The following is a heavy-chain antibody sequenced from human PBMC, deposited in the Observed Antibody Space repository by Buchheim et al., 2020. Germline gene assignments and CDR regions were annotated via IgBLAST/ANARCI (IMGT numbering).Heavy chain of an antibody. J-gene: IGHJ4*02. CDR1: GFTFSSYE. CDR3: VPGTWI. Sequence: EVQVVESGGGLVQPGGSLRLSCAASGFTFSSYEMNWVRQAPGKGLEWVSHISSSGDSRYYADSVQGRFTISRDNATNSLFLQMNSLRAEDTAVYYCVPGTWIRGQGT. D-gene: IGHD5-18*01. V-gene: IGHV3-48*03. CDR2: ISSSGDSR.